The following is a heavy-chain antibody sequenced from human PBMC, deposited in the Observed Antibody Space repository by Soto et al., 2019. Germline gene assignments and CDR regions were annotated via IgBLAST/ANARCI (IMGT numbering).Heavy chain of an antibody. J-gene: IGHJ4*02. CDR1: GFTFISYG. CDR2: IWYDGSNK. CDR3: ARDFYFDY. Sequence: QPGGSLRLSCAASGFTFISYGMHWVRQAPGKGLEWVAVIWYDGSNKYYADSVKGRFTISRDNAKNSLYLQMNSLRDEDTAVYYCARDFYFDYWGLGTLVTVSS. V-gene: IGHV3-33*01.